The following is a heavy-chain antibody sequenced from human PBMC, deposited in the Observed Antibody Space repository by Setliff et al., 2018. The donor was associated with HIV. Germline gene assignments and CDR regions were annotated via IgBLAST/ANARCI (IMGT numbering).Heavy chain of an antibody. CDR2: ISSRSSYI. CDR1: GFTFSDHY. V-gene: IGHV3-21*04. J-gene: IGHJ1*01. CDR3: TREPTRYTNSPRGRYFQY. Sequence: GGSLRLSCAASGFTFSDHYMDWVRQAPGKGLEWVSSISSRSSYIYYADSVKGRFTISRDNDQNSVYLQMNRLTAGDTATYYCTREPTRYTNSPRGRYFQYWGQGTLVTVSS. D-gene: IGHD2-2*02.